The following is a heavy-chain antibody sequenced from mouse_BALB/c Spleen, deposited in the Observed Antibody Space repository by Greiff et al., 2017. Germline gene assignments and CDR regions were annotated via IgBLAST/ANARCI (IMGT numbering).Heavy chain of an antibody. J-gene: IGHJ4*01. CDR1: GYTFTDYA. V-gene: IGHV1S137*01. CDR3: ARGILRSYYAMDY. D-gene: IGHD1-1*01. Sequence: QVHVKQSGAELVRPGVSVKISCKGSGYTFTDYAMHWVKQSHAKSLEWIGVISTYYGDASYNQKFKGKATMTVDKSSSTAYMELARLTSEDSAIYYCARGILRSYYAMDYWGQGTSVTVSS. CDR2: ISTYYGDA.